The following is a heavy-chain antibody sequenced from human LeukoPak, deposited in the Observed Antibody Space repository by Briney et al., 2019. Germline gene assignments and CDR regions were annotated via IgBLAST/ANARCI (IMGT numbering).Heavy chain of an antibody. D-gene: IGHD3-16*01. CDR2: ISSSSSYI. Sequence: GGSLRLSCAASGFTFSRYSINWVRQAPGKGLEWVSSISSSSSYIYYADSVKGRFTISRDNAKNSLYLQMNSLRAEDMAVYYCVLGEYHAPFDYWGQGTLVTVSS. CDR3: VLGEYHAPFDY. V-gene: IGHV3-21*01. J-gene: IGHJ4*02. CDR1: GFTFSRYS.